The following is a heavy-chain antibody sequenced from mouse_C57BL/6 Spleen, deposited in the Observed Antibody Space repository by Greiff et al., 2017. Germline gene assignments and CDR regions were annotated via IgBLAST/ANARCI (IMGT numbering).Heavy chain of an antibody. D-gene: IGHD1-1*01. CDR3: GRRPTVLPGYFDY. CDR1: GYAFTNYL. Sequence: QVQLQQSGAELVRPGTSVKVSCKASGYAFTNYLIEWVKQRPGQGLEWIGVINPGSGGTNYNEKFKGKATLTADKSSSTAYMQLSSLTSEDSAVYVCGRRPTVLPGYFDYWGQGTTLTVSS. CDR2: INPGSGGT. J-gene: IGHJ2*01. V-gene: IGHV1-54*01.